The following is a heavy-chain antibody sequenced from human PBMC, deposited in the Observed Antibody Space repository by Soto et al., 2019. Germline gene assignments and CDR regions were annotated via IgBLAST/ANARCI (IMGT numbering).Heavy chain of an antibody. J-gene: IGHJ4*02. CDR2: ISGSGGST. Sequence: GGSLRLSCAASGFTFSSYAMSWVRQAPGKGLEWVSAISGSGGSTYYADSAKGRFTISRDNSKNTLYLQMNSLRAEDTAVYYCAKTSRMDYDSSGYYYVDYWGQGTLVTVSS. D-gene: IGHD3-22*01. CDR3: AKTSRMDYDSSGYYYVDY. CDR1: GFTFSSYA. V-gene: IGHV3-23*01.